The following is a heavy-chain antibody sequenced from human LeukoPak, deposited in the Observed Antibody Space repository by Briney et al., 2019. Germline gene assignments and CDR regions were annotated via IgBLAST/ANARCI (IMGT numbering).Heavy chain of an antibody. CDR1: GFTVSSDH. CDR3: ARDGENHYYGY. J-gene: IGHJ4*02. CDR2: IYSGGTI. Sequence: GGSLRLSCAASGFTVSSDHMSWVRQAPGKGLEWVSVIYSGGTIYYADSVKGRFTISRDNSKNTVYLEMNSLRAEDTAVYYCARDGENHYYGYWGQGTLVTVST. V-gene: IGHV3-66*01. D-gene: IGHD7-27*01.